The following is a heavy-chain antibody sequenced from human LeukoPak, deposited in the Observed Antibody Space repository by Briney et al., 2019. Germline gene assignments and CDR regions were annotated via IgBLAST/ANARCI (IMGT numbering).Heavy chain of an antibody. J-gene: IGHJ3*02. V-gene: IGHV1-18*04. D-gene: IGHD2-15*01. Sequence: RGASVKVSCKASGYTFTSYSISWVRQAPGQGLEWMGWISAYNGNTNYAQILQGRVTMTTDTSMSTAYMELRSLRSDDTAVYYCARAGIVVVVAATTDAFDIWGQGTMVTVSS. CDR1: GYTFTSYS. CDR2: ISAYNGNT. CDR3: ARAGIVVVVAATTDAFDI.